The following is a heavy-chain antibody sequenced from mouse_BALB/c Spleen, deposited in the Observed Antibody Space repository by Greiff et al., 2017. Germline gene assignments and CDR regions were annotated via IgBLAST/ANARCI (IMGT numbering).Heavy chain of an antibody. Sequence: QVQLKQPGAELVKPGASVKMSCKASGYTFTSYWMHWVKQRPGQGLEWIGVIDPSDSYTSYNQKFKGKATLTVDTSSSTAYMQLSSLTSEDSAVYYCTRSDDYGWFAYWGQGTLVTVSA. D-gene: IGHD2-4*01. J-gene: IGHJ3*01. CDR1: GYTFTSYW. CDR2: IDPSDSYT. CDR3: TRSDDYGWFAY. V-gene: IGHV1S127*01.